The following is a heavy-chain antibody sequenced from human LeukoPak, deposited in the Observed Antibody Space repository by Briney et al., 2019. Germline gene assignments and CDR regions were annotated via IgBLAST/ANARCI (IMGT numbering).Heavy chain of an antibody. CDR2: IKPNSGGT. D-gene: IGHD1-20*01. V-gene: IGHV1-2*02. J-gene: IGHJ4*02. Sequence: ASVKVSCMTSVYSFTAFYIHWVRQARGRGVEWMEWIKPNSGGTNYAEKFQGRVTMTRDTSITTAYVELSRLRSDDAAVYVCARDMYNWNYVVYWGQGTLVTVSS. CDR3: ARDMYNWNYVVY. CDR1: VYSFTAFY.